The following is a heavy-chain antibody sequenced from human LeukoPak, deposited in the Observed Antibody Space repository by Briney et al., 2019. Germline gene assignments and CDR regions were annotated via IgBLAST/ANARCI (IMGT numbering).Heavy chain of an antibody. CDR1: GFTFSSYEM. CDR2: IYHSGST. CDR3: ARSTGDYYDSMENAFDI. V-gene: IGHV4-4*02. D-gene: IGHD3-22*01. Sequence: AGGSLRLSCAASGFTFSSYEMNWVRQAPGKGLEWIGEIYHSGSTNYNPSLRSRVTISVDKSKNQFSLKLSSVTAADTAVYYCARSTGDYYDSMENAFDIWGQGTKVTVSS. J-gene: IGHJ3*02.